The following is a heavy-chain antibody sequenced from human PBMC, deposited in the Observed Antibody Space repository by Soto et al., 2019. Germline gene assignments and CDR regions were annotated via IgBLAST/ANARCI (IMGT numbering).Heavy chain of an antibody. D-gene: IGHD6-13*01. CDR2: ISGSGGST. V-gene: IGHV3-23*01. CDR3: AKDPYSRSWYFSISNRFHH. J-gene: IGHJ1*01. Sequence: PGGSLRLSCAASGFTFSTYAMSWVRQAPGKGLEWVSAISGSGGSTYYADYVKGRFNISRDNSKNKLYLQMNRLRAEDTAVSHCAKDPYSRSWYFSISNRFHHWGQGT. CDR1: GFTFSTYA.